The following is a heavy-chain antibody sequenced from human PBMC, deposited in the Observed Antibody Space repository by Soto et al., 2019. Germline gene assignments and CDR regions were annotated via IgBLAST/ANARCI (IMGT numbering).Heavy chain of an antibody. J-gene: IGHJ3*02. V-gene: IGHV1-18*01. Sequence: QVQLVQSGAEVKKPGASVKVSCKASGYTFTSYGIIWVRQAPGQGLEWMGWISAYNGNTNYAQKLQGRVSMTTDTSTSTAYMELRSLRSDDTAVYYCARCHPPQGYIGRRVFRTDTFDIWGQGTMVTVSS. CDR1: GYTFTSYG. CDR2: ISAYNGNT. D-gene: IGHD1-1*01. CDR3: ARCHPPQGYIGRRVFRTDTFDI.